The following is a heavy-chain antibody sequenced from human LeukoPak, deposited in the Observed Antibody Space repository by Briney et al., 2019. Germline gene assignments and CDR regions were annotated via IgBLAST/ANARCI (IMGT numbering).Heavy chain of an antibody. J-gene: IGHJ5*02. CDR2: IYYSGST. V-gene: IGHV4-30-4*01. CDR3: ARVSYCSSTSCYEYNWFDP. CDR1: GGSISSGDYY. Sequence: SETLSLTCTVSGGSISSGDYYWSWIRQPPGKGLEWIGYIYYSGSTYYNPSLKSRVTISVDTSKNQFSLKLSSVTAADTAVYYCARVSYCSSTSCYEYNWFDPWGQGTLVTVSS. D-gene: IGHD2-2*01.